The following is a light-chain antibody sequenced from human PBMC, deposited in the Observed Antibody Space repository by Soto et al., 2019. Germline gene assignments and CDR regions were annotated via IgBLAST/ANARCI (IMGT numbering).Light chain of an antibody. CDR1: QAVSTY. Sequence: EIVMTQSPDTLSVSPGERATLSCRASQAVSTYVAWYQHKPGQAPRLLIYDASNRATGVPFRFSGSGSGTDFTLTVSSLEPEDFAVYYCQQRLLWPQTFGQGTKVDIK. V-gene: IGKV3-11*01. CDR2: DAS. CDR3: QQRLLWPQT. J-gene: IGKJ1*01.